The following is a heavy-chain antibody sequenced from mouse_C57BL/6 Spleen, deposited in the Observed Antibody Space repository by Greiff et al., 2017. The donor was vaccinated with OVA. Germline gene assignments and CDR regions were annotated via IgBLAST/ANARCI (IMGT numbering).Heavy chain of an antibody. J-gene: IGHJ1*03. D-gene: IGHD2-1*01. CDR3: ARDGNYCWYFDV. CDR2: ISSGSSTI. V-gene: IGHV5-17*01. CDR1: GFTFSDYE. Sequence: EVQGVESGGGLVKPGGSLKLSCAASGFTFSDYEMHWVRQAPEKGLEWVAYISSGSSTIYYADTVKGRFTISRDNAKNTLFLQMTSLRSEDTAMYYCARDGNYCWYFDVWGTGTTVTVSS.